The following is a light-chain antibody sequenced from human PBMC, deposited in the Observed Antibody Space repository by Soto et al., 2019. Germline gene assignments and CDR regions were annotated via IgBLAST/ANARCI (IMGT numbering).Light chain of an antibody. CDR2: DVS. CDR1: SSDVGGYNY. J-gene: IGLJ2*01. V-gene: IGLV2-14*01. CDR3: SSYTSSSTLV. Sequence: QSVLTQPASVSGSPGQSITISCTGTSSDVGGYNYVSWYQQHPGEAPKLMIFDVSNRPSGVSNRFSGSKSGNTASLTISGLQAVDEGDYYCSSYTSSSTLVLGGGTKLTVL.